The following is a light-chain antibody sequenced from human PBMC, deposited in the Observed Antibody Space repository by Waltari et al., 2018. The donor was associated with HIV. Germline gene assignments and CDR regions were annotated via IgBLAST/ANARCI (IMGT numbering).Light chain of an antibody. CDR1: STDSRFYQY. CDR2: DIN. CDR3: ASNRLDYTLI. Sequence: QSALTQPASVSGFLGQSINISCTGISTDSRFYQYVSWYQQPPGKIPRLIIFDINTRPSGGSDHFSGSRSGNSASLTFSGLQSGDEAHYYCASNRLDYTLIFGGGTKLTVL. V-gene: IGLV2-14*03. J-gene: IGLJ2*01.